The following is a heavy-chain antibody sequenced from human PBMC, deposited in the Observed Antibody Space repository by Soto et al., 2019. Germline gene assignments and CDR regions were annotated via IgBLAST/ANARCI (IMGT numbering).Heavy chain of an antibody. CDR2: IYHSGST. CDR3: AAGGGLPRYY. D-gene: IGHD5-12*01. Sequence: QLQLQESGSGLVKPSQTLSLTCAVSGCSISSGGYSWSWIRQPPGQGLEWIGYIYHSGSTYYNPSLKSRVTISGDRYKNQFSLKLRSVTAADTAVYYCAAGGGLPRYYWCQGTLVTVSS. CDR1: GCSISSGGYS. V-gene: IGHV4-30-2*01. J-gene: IGHJ4*02.